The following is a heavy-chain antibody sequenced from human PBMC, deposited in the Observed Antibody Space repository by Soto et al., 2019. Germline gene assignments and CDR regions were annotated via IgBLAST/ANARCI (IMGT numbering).Heavy chain of an antibody. V-gene: IGHV1-69*13. CDR2: IIPIFGTA. Sequence: SVKVSCKASGGTFSSYAISWVRQAPGQGLEWMGGIIPIFGTANYAQKFQGRVTITADEYTSKDYMELSSLRSEDTAVYYCAFRDCSGGSCYSGAYYYGMDVWAQGTTVTVSS. J-gene: IGHJ6*02. CDR3: AFRDCSGGSCYSGAYYYGMDV. D-gene: IGHD2-15*01. CDR1: GGTFSSYA.